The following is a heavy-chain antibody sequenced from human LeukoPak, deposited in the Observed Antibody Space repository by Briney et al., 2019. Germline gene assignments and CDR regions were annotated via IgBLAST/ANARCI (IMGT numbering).Heavy chain of an antibody. Sequence: GGSLRLSCAASGFTFSSYAMSWVRQAPGKGLEWVSAISGSGGSTYHADSVKGRFTISRDNSKNTLYLQMNSLRAEDTAVYYSATYYYDSSGSYYFDYWGQGTLVTVSS. CDR2: ISGSGGST. V-gene: IGHV3-23*01. D-gene: IGHD3-22*01. CDR3: ATYYYDSSGSYYFDY. J-gene: IGHJ4*02. CDR1: GFTFSSYA.